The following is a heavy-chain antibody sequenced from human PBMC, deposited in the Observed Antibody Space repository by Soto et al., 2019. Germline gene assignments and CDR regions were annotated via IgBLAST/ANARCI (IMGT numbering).Heavy chain of an antibody. J-gene: IGHJ4*02. V-gene: IGHV3-64D*06. CDR2: ISSNGGST. D-gene: IGHD6-6*01. CDR3: VMEPEYSSSFRWSGDY. Sequence: PGGSLRLSCSASGFTFSSYAMHWVRQAPGKGLEYVSAISSNGGSTYYADSVKGRFTISRDNSKNTLYLQMSSLRAEDTAVYYCVMEPEYSSSFRWSGDYWGQGTLVTVSS. CDR1: GFTFSSYA.